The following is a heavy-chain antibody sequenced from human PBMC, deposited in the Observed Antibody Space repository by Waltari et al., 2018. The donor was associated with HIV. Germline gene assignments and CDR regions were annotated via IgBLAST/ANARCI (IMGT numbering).Heavy chain of an antibody. CDR2: IRSKANSYAT. Sequence: EVQLVESGGGLVQPGGSLKLSCAASGFTFSGSAMHWVRQASGKGLEWVGRIRSKANSYATAYAASVKGRFTISRDDSKNTAYLQMNSLKTEDTAVYYCTSPSSDDAFDIWGQGTMVTVSS. CDR3: TSPSSDDAFDI. CDR1: GFTFSGSA. D-gene: IGHD3-22*01. J-gene: IGHJ3*02. V-gene: IGHV3-73*02.